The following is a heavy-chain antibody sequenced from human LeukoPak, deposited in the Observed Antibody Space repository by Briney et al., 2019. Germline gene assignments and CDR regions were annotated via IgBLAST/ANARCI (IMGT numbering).Heavy chain of an antibody. CDR3: ARVGIAAAGVEYFQH. D-gene: IGHD6-13*01. J-gene: IGHJ1*01. Sequence: PSETLSLTCSVSGGSIRSYYWSWIRQPPGKGLEWIGYIYYSGSANYNPSLKSRVTISVDTSKDQFSLKLSSVTAADTAVYYCARVGIAAAGVEYFQHWGQGTLVTVSS. CDR2: IYYSGSA. V-gene: IGHV4-59*01. CDR1: GGSIRSYY.